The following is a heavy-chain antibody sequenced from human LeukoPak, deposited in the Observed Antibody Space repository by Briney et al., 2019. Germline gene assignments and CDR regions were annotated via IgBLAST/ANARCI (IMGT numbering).Heavy chain of an antibody. Sequence: PGGSLRLSCAASGFTFSSYAMSWVRQAPGKGLEWVSAISGSGGSTYYADSVKGRFTISRDNSKNTMYLQMNSLRAEDTAVYYCAKDPGHITMIVALFDYWGQGTLVTVSS. CDR2: ISGSGGST. CDR1: GFTFSSYA. V-gene: IGHV3-23*01. CDR3: AKDPGHITMIVALFDY. J-gene: IGHJ4*02. D-gene: IGHD3-22*01.